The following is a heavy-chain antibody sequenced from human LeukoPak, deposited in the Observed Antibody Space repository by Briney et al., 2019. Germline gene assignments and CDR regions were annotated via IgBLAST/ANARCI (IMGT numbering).Heavy chain of an antibody. D-gene: IGHD6-6*01. CDR3: ARLQGSSLDY. V-gene: IGHV3-30*03. CDR1: GFIFSSYG. J-gene: IGHJ4*02. Sequence: PGGSLRLSCAASGFIFSSYGMHWVRQAPGKGLEWVAVISYDGSNKYYADSVKGRFTISRDNSKNTLYLQINSLRAEDTAVYYCARLQGSSLDYWGQGTLVTVSS. CDR2: ISYDGSNK.